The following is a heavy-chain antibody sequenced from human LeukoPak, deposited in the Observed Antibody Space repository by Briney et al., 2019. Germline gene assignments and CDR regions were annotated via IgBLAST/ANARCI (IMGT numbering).Heavy chain of an antibody. D-gene: IGHD3-22*01. CDR1: GGSISTSNYL. CDR3: ARHDRYFYDGSGHITLSFFDY. CDR2: VYYGGST. J-gene: IGHJ4*02. Sequence: PSETLSLTCNVSGGSISTSNYLWAWIRQPPGKGLEWIGSVYYGGSTQYNPALQSRVTISIDTSKNQFSLNLNSVTAADTAVYYCARHDRYFYDGSGHITLSFFDYWGQGTLVTVSS. V-gene: IGHV4-39*01.